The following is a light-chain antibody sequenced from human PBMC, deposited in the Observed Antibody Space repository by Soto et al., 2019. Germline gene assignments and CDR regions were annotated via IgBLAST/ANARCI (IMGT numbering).Light chain of an antibody. J-gene: IGKJ1*01. CDR3: QQYNAYPWT. Sequence: DIQMTQSPSTLSASVGDRVTITCRASQSISSWLAWYQQKPGKAPKLLIYKASTLESGVPSNFSGSGSGTEFSLTISSLQPEDFATHYCQQYNAYPWTVGQGTKVDIK. CDR2: KAS. CDR1: QSISSW. V-gene: IGKV1-5*03.